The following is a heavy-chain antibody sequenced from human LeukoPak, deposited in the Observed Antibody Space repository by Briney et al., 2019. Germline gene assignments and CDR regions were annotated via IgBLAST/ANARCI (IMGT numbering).Heavy chain of an antibody. J-gene: IGHJ4*02. V-gene: IGHV4-39*01. CDR2: IYYSGST. D-gene: IGHD5-18*01. CDR1: GGSISSSSYY. CDR3: AGHRGYSYGYGY. Sequence: SETLSLTCTVSGGSISSSSYYWGWIRQPPGKGLEWIGSIYYSGSTYYNPSLKSRVTISVDTSKNQFSLKLSSVTAADTAVYYCAGHRGYSYGYGYWGQGTLVTVSS.